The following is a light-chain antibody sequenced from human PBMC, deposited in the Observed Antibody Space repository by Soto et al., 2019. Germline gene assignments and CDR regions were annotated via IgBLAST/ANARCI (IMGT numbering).Light chain of an antibody. Sequence: DIVMTQSPDSLAVSLGERATINCKSSQSIFYSSNNKNYLAWYQQKAGQPPKLLIYWASTRDSGVPDRFSGSGSGTDFTLTISILQAEDVAIYYCQQYYSTPDTFGQGTNLEIK. CDR3: QQYYSTPDT. CDR1: QSIFYSSNNKNY. CDR2: WAS. J-gene: IGKJ2*01. V-gene: IGKV4-1*01.